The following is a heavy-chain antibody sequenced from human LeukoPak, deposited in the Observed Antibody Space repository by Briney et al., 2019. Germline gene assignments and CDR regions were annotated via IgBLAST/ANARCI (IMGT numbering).Heavy chain of an antibody. CDR2: ISGSGGST. J-gene: IGHJ3*02. CDR3: VRGYDHGPIDI. Sequence: PGGSLRLSCAASGFTFSSYAMSWVRQAPGKGLEWVSAISGSGGSTYYADSVKGRFTISRDNAKNSLYLQMNSLRAEDTALYYCVRGYDHGPIDIWGQGTMVTVSS. V-gene: IGHV3-23*01. D-gene: IGHD3-16*01. CDR1: GFTFSSYA.